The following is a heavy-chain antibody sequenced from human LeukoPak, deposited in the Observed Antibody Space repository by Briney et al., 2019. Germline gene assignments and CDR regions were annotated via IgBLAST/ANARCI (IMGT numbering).Heavy chain of an antibody. CDR3: ARDLTSNVAVTEYHYYAMDV. V-gene: IGHV1-18*01. D-gene: IGHD6-19*01. CDR1: DFSFTSYG. Sequence: ASVKVSCKASDFSFTSYGMSRVRQAPGQGLEWMGWISAYNGSTKYAQKLQGRVTMTTDTSTGTAYMELRSLRPDDTAVYYCARDLTSNVAVTEYHYYAMDVWGQGTTVTVSS. CDR2: ISAYNGST. J-gene: IGHJ6*02.